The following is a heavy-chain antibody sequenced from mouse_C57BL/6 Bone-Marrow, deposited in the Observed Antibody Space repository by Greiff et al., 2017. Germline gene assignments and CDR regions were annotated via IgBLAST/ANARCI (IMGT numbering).Heavy chain of an antibody. J-gene: IGHJ4*01. CDR3: GRTYDYDDYAMDY. CDR2: MHPNGGSP. V-gene: IGHV1-64*01. D-gene: IGHD2-4*01. CDR1: GYTFTNYW. Sequence: VKLQQPGAELVKPGASVKLSCKASGYTFTNYWMHWVKQRPGQGLEWIGMMHPNGGSPDYNEKFKSEATLSVDKSSSTAYMELSSLTSEDSAVYYCGRTYDYDDYAMDYWGQGTSVTVSS.